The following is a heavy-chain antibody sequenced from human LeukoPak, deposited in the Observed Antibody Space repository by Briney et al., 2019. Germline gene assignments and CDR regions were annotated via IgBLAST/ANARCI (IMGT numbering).Heavy chain of an antibody. CDR1: GGSISSYY. Sequence: SETLSLTCTVSGGSISSYYWSWIRQPAGKGLEWIGRIYTSGSTNYNPSLKSRVTMSVDTSKNQFSLKLSSVTAADTAVYYCARDYYDLWSGYPMDWFDPWGQGTLVTVSS. CDR3: ARDYYDLWSGYPMDWFDP. J-gene: IGHJ5*02. V-gene: IGHV4-4*07. CDR2: IYTSGST. D-gene: IGHD3-3*01.